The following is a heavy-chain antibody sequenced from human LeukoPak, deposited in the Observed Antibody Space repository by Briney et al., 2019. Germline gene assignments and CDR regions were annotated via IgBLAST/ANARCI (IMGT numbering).Heavy chain of an antibody. Sequence: GGSLRLSCAASGFTFGSYEMNWVRQAPGKGLEWVSYIGTITSTTYYADSVKGRFTVSRDDAKSSLYLQMSSLRAEDTAVYYCAKDRDQLDWYFEYWGRGTLVTVSS. CDR3: AKDRDQLDWYFEY. CDR2: IGTITSTT. D-gene: IGHD2-2*01. J-gene: IGHJ2*01. CDR1: GFTFGSYE. V-gene: IGHV3-48*03.